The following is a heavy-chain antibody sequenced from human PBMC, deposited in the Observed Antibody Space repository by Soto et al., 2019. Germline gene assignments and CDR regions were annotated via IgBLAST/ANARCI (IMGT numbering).Heavy chain of an antibody. D-gene: IGHD3-3*01. CDR1: GFTFSSYG. J-gene: IGHJ6*02. CDR3: AKDLNYDFWSGPNGMDV. Sequence: HPGGSLRLSCAASGFTFSSYGMHWVRQAPGKGLEWVAVISYDGSNKYYADSVKGRFTIPRDNSKNTLYLQMNSLRAEDTAVYYCAKDLNYDFWSGPNGMDVWGQGTTVTVSS. V-gene: IGHV3-30*18. CDR2: ISYDGSNK.